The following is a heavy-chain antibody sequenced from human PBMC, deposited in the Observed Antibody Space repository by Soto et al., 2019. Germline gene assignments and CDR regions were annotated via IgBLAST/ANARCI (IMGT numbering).Heavy chain of an antibody. CDR1: GGSISSYY. D-gene: IGHD6-6*01. J-gene: IGHJ4*02. CDR2: LDYSGTT. CDR3: ARDSFPPYSSSSKGFDY. V-gene: IGHV4-59*01. Sequence: PSETLSLTCTVSGGSISSYYWNWIRQSPGKGLEWIAYLDYSGTTNYNPSLQSRITTSVDPSKKQFSLKMRSGTAADTAVYYWARDSFPPYSSSSKGFDYWGQGSLVTVSS.